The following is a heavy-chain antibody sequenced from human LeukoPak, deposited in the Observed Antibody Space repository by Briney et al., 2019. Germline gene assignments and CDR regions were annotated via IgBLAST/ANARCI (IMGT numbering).Heavy chain of an antibody. V-gene: IGHV3-23*01. CDR3: AKMDYYDSSGYIHFDY. CDR2: ISGSGGST. CDR1: GFTFSSYA. D-gene: IGHD3-22*01. J-gene: IGHJ4*02. Sequence: GGSLRLSCAASGFTFSSYAMSWVRQAPGKGLEWVSAISGSGGSTYYADSVKGRFTISRDNSKNTLYLQMNSLRAEDTAVYYCAKMDYYDSSGYIHFDYWGQGTLSPSPQ.